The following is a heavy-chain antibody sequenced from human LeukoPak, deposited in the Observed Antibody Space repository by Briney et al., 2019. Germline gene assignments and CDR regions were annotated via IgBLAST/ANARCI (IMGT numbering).Heavy chain of an antibody. Sequence: GGSLRLSCAASGFTFSSYGMHWVRQAPGKGLEWVAVIWYDGSNKYYADSVKGRFTISRDNSKNTLYLQMNNLRAEDTAVYYCARSMVRGVIRDNWFDPWGQGTLVTVSS. D-gene: IGHD3-10*01. CDR2: IWYDGSNK. CDR3: ARSMVRGVIRDNWFDP. J-gene: IGHJ5*02. CDR1: GFTFSSYG. V-gene: IGHV3-33*01.